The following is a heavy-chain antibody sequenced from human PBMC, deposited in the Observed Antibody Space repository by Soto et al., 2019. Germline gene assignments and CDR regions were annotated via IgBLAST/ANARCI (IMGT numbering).Heavy chain of an antibody. CDR3: ARGEYCSGGSCYPRGLFDP. Sequence: SETLSLICTVSGGSISSYYWSWIRQPPGKGLEWIGYIYYSGSTNYNPSLKSRVTISVDTSKNHLHLKLRYVTAADTAVYYCARGEYCSGGSCYPRGLFDPWGQGTLVTVSS. J-gene: IGHJ5*02. CDR1: GGSISSYY. V-gene: IGHV4-59*01. D-gene: IGHD2-15*01. CDR2: IYYSGST.